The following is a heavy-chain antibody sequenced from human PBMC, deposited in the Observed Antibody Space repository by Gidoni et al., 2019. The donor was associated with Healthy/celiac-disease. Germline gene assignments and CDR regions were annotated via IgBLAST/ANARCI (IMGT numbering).Heavy chain of an antibody. V-gene: IGHV3-33*01. CDR1: GVHFSSYG. J-gene: IGHJ4*02. Sequence: QVQLVASGGGVVQPGRSLRVSGEASGVHFSSYGMHWVRQAPGKGLEWVAVIWYDGSNKYYADSVKGRFTISRDNSKNTLYLQMNSLRAEDPAVYYCARGSHSSWYLHYFDYWGQGTLVTVSS. CDR2: IWYDGSNK. D-gene: IGHD6-13*01. CDR3: ARGSHSSWYLHYFDY.